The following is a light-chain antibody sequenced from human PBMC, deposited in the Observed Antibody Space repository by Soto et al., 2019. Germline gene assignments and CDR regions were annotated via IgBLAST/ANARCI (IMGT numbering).Light chain of an antibody. Sequence: EIVLTQSPGTLSLSPGDRATLSCRSSQTVSSSYLAWYQQKPGQAPRLLIYAASSRATGIPDRFSGSVSGTVFTLTISRLEPEDFAVYYCQHYDTAPPGFTFGPGTKVDVK. CDR1: QTVSSSY. CDR2: AAS. J-gene: IGKJ3*01. CDR3: QHYDTAPPGFT. V-gene: IGKV3-20*01.